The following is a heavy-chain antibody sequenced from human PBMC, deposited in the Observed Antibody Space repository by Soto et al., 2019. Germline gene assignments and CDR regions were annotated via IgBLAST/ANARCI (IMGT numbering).Heavy chain of an antibody. J-gene: IGHJ3*02. Sequence: PGGSLRLSCAASGFTFSSYWMHWVRQAPGKGLVWVSRINTDGSSTNYADSVKGRFTISRDNAKNTLFLQMNSLRDEDTAVYYCASGYSSTRYNAFDIWGQGTMVTVSS. CDR1: GFTFSSYW. D-gene: IGHD6-13*01. CDR3: ASGYSSTRYNAFDI. CDR2: INTDGSST. V-gene: IGHV3-74*01.